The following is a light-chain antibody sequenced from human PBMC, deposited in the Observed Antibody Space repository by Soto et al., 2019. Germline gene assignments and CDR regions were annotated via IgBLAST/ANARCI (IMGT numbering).Light chain of an antibody. V-gene: IGLV2-14*01. CDR1: SSDVGGYNY. CDR2: EVS. Sequence: QSALTQPASVSGSPGQSITISCTGTSSDVGGYNYVSWYQQHPGKAPKLLIYEVSYRPSGVSNRFSASKSGNTASLTISGLQAEDEADYYCSSYTSISIPGVFGTGTKVTVL. J-gene: IGLJ1*01. CDR3: SSYTSISIPGV.